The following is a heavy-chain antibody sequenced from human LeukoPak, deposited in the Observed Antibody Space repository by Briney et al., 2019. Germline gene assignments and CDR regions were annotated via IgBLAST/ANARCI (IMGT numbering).Heavy chain of an antibody. CDR2: IHYRGTT. V-gene: IGHV4-31*03. CDR3: ARDGYINDAFDI. CDR1: GDSLTTDDSF. J-gene: IGHJ3*02. Sequence: SETLSLTCTVSGDSLTTDDSFWSWIRQFPGKGLGWIGYIHYRGTTNYNLSLKSRLSMSIDMSKDQFSLNLTSVTAADTAIYYCARDGYINDAFDIWGQGIVVTVSS. D-gene: IGHD1-1*01.